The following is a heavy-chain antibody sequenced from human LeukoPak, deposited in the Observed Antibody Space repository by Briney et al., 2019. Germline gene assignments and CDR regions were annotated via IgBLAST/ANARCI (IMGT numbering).Heavy chain of an antibody. J-gene: IGHJ5*02. CDR3: AKDLGNYGDNWFDP. CDR2: ISGSGGST. V-gene: IGHV3-23*01. D-gene: IGHD4-17*01. CDR1: GFTFGSYA. Sequence: GGSLRLSCAASGFTFGSYAMSWVRQAPGKGLEWVSAISGSGGSTYYADSVKGRFTISRDNSKNTLYLQMNSLRAEDTALYYCAKDLGNYGDNWFDPWGQGTLVTVSS.